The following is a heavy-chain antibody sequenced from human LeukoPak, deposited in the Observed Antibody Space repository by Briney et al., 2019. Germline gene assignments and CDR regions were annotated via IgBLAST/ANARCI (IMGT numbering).Heavy chain of an antibody. CDR3: ARTHGDKKIDY. V-gene: IGHV4-59*08. D-gene: IGHD4-17*01. J-gene: IGHJ4*02. CDR2: IYYSGSI. CDR1: GGSISSYY. Sequence: SETLSLTCTVSGGSISSYYWSWIRQPPGKGLEWIGYIYYSGSINYNPSLKSRVTISVDTSKNQFSLKLSSVTAADTAVYYCARTHGDKKIDYWGQGTLVTVSS.